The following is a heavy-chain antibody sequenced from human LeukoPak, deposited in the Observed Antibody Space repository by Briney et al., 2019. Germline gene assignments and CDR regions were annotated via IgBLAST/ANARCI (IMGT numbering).Heavy chain of an antibody. CDR2: INHSGST. Sequence: SETLSLTCAVYGGSFSGYYWSWIRQPPGKGLEWIGEINHSGSTNYIPSLKSRVTISVDTSKNQFSLKLSSVTAADTAVYYCARLYDSSGYYYDDYWGQGTLVTVSS. J-gene: IGHJ4*02. V-gene: IGHV4-34*01. CDR3: ARLYDSSGYYYDDY. CDR1: GGSFSGYY. D-gene: IGHD3-22*01.